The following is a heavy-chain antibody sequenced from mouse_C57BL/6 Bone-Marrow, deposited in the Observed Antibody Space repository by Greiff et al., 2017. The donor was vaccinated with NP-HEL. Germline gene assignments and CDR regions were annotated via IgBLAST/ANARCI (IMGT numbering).Heavy chain of an antibody. CDR3: ARGPFDY. CDR2: IDPSDSYT. J-gene: IGHJ2*01. CDR1: GYTFTSYW. V-gene: IGHV1-69*01. Sequence: VQLQQPGAELVMPGASVKLSCKASGYTFTSYWMHWVKQGPGQGLEWIGEIDPSDSYTNYNQKFKGKSTLTVDKSSSTAYMQLSSLTSEDSAVYYCARGPFDYWGQGTTLTVSS.